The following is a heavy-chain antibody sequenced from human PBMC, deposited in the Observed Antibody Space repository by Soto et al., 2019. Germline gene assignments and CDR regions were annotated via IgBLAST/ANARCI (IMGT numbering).Heavy chain of an antibody. Sequence: GESLKISCKGSGYSFTSYWISWVRQMPGKGLEWMGRIDPSDSYTNYSPSFQGHVTISADKSISTAYLQWSSLKASDTAMYYCARLGAGYCSGGSCHMDGMDVWGQGTTVTVSS. CDR1: GYSFTSYW. V-gene: IGHV5-10-1*01. J-gene: IGHJ6*02. CDR3: ARLGAGYCSGGSCHMDGMDV. CDR2: IDPSDSYT. D-gene: IGHD2-15*01.